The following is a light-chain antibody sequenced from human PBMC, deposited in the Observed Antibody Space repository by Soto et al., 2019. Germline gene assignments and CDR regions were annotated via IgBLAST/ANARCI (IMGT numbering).Light chain of an antibody. V-gene: IGLV2-23*02. CDR3: CSHAGSTNHVV. CDR2: EVS. CDR1: SSDIGSYNL. Sequence: QSALTQPASVSGSPGQSITISCTGTSSDIGSYNLVSWYQQHPGKAPKLMIYEVSERPSGVSNRFSGSKSGNTASLTISRLQAEDEADYHCCSHAGSTNHVVFGGGTKLTVL. J-gene: IGLJ2*01.